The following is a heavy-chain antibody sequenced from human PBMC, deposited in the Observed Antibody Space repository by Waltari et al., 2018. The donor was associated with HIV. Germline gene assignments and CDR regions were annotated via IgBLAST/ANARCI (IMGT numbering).Heavy chain of an antibody. J-gene: IGHJ4*02. Sequence: EVQLVESGGGLVKPGGSLRLSCAASGFTFSNAWMSWVRQAPGKGLEWVGRSKSKTDGGTTDYAAPVKGRFTISRDDSKNTLYLQMNSRKTEDTAVYYCTTGGEDWGQGTLVTVSS. V-gene: IGHV3-15*01. CDR3: TTGGED. D-gene: IGHD3-16*01. CDR1: GFTFSNAW. CDR2: SKSKTDGGTT.